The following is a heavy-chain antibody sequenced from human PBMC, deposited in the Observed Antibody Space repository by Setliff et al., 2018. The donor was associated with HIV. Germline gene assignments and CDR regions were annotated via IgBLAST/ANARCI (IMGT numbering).Heavy chain of an antibody. Sequence: GGSLRLSCGVSGFTFSSYGMHWVRQAPDKGLEWVAVIWYDGSNKYYADSVKGRFTISRDNSKNTVYLQMNNLRAEDTALYHCAKGSVGHCTGVTCYPFDYWGQGTLVTVSS. CDR1: GFTFSSYG. D-gene: IGHD2-8*02. J-gene: IGHJ4*02. V-gene: IGHV3-33*06. CDR3: AKGSVGHCTGVTCYPFDY. CDR2: IWYDGSNK.